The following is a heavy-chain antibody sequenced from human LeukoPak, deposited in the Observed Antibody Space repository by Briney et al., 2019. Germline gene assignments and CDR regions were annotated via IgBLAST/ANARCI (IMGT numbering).Heavy chain of an antibody. CDR2: MNPNSGNT. CDR1: GYTFTSYD. D-gene: IGHD5-18*01. Sequence: ASVKVSCKASGYTFTSYDINWVRQATGQGLEWMGWMNPNSGNTGYAQKFQGRVTMTRNTSISTAYMELSSLRAEDTAVYFCARDIGGYSYGYSYDYWGQGTLVTVSS. V-gene: IGHV1-8*01. CDR3: ARDIGGYSYGYSYDY. J-gene: IGHJ4*02.